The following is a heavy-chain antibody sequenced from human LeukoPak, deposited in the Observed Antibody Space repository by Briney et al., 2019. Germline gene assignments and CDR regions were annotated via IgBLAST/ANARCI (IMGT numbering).Heavy chain of an antibody. Sequence: SETLSLTCTVSGGSISSGGYYWSWIRQHPGKGLEWIGYIYYSGSTYCNPSLKSRVTISVDTSKNQFSLKLSSVTAADTAVYCCARDTPLSSGSYLRAFDIWGQGTMVTVSS. V-gene: IGHV4-31*03. D-gene: IGHD1-26*01. CDR1: GGSISSGGYY. J-gene: IGHJ3*02. CDR3: ARDTPLSSGSYLRAFDI. CDR2: IYYSGST.